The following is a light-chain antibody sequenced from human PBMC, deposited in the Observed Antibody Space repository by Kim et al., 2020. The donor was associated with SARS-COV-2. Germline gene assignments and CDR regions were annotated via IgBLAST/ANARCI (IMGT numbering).Light chain of an antibody. CDR2: KAS. Sequence: GDRVTISCRDSQNIQIWLAWFQLKPAKAPRVLMYKASALERGVPSRFSGSLSGTEFTLTINSLQQDASATYYCQQYDVHPETFGQGTKL. J-gene: IGKJ1*01. CDR1: QNIQIW. V-gene: IGKV1-5*03. CDR3: QQYDVHPET.